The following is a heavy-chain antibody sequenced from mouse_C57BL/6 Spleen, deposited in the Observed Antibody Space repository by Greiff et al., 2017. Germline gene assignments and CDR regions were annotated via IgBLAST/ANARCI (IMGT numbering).Heavy chain of an antibody. CDR1: GYTFTGYW. V-gene: IGHV1-9*01. Sequence: VKLMESGAELMKPGASVKLSCKATGYTFTGYWIEWVKQRPGHGLECIGEILPGSGSTNYNEKFKGKATFTADTSSNTAYMQLSSLTTEDSAIYFGARQLRPHYFDYWGKGTTLTVSS. CDR2: ILPGSGST. J-gene: IGHJ2*01. CDR3: ARQLRPHYFDY. D-gene: IGHD3-2*02.